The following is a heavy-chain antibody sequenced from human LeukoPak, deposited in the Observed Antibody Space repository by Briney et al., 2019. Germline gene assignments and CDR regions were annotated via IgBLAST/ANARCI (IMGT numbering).Heavy chain of an antibody. J-gene: IGHJ6*03. V-gene: IGHV3-73*01. CDR3: TSRYFVWFRFMDV. Sequence: GGSLRLSCAASGFTFSGSAMHWVRQASGKGLEWVGCNRSKANSYATAYAASVKGRFTISRDDSKNTAYLQMNSLKTEDTAVYYCTSRYFVWFRFMDVWGKGTTVTVSS. CDR2: NRSKANSYAT. CDR1: GFTFSGSA. D-gene: IGHD3-9*01.